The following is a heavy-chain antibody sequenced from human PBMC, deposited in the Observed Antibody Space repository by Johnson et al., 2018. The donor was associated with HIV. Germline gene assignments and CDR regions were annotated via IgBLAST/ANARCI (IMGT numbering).Heavy chain of an antibody. CDR1: GFTFTTYA. V-gene: IGHV3-30*04. CDR2: ISYDGTYK. CDR3: AKGGSGTTRIRAQKGAFDI. Sequence: QMLLVESGGGMVQPGRSLRLSCAASGFTFTTYALHWVRRAPVKGLECVAVISYDGTYKYYADSVKGRFTISRDNSGNTLYLEMNSLRAEDTAVYYCAKGGSGTTRIRAQKGAFDIWGQGTMVTVSS. J-gene: IGHJ3*02. D-gene: IGHD6-19*01.